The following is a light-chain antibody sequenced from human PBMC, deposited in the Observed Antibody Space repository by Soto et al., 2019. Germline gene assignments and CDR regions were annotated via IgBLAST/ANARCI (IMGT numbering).Light chain of an antibody. CDR1: SSDVGSYNL. CDR2: EVS. V-gene: IGLV2-23*02. J-gene: IGLJ2*01. Sequence: SALTQPASVSGSPGQSITISCTGTSSDVGSYNLVSWYQQHPGKAPKLMIYEVSKRPSGVSNRFSGSKSGNTASLTISGLQAEVEADYYCCSYAGSSTHVVFGGGTKLTVL. CDR3: CSYAGSSTHVV.